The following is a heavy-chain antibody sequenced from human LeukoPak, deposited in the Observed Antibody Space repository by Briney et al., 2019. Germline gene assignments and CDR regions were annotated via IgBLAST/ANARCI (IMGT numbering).Heavy chain of an antibody. D-gene: IGHD6-6*01. J-gene: IGHJ6*02. CDR2: IWYDGTNK. Sequence: GRSLRLSCAASGFTFSSYGMHWVRQAPGKGLEWVAIIWYDGTNKYYADSVKGRFTISRDNSKNTLYLQMISLRVEDTAVYYCARGRVEQLVLEYYYYYGMDVWGQGTTVTVSS. CDR3: ARGRVEQLVLEYYYYYGMDV. V-gene: IGHV3-33*01. CDR1: GFTFSSYG.